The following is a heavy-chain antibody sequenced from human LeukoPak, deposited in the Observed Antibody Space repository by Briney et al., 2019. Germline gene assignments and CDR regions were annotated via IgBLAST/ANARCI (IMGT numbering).Heavy chain of an antibody. J-gene: IGHJ5*02. CDR2: INPNSGGT. D-gene: IGHD2-2*01. V-gene: IGHV1-2*02. CDR1: GYTFTGYY. CDR3: ATDCSSTSCYLFDP. Sequence: ASVKVSCKASGYTFTGYYMHWVRQAPGQGLEWMGWINPNSGGTNYAQKFQGRVTMTRDTSISTAYMELSRLRSDDTAEYYCATDCSSTSCYLFDPWGQGTLVTVSS.